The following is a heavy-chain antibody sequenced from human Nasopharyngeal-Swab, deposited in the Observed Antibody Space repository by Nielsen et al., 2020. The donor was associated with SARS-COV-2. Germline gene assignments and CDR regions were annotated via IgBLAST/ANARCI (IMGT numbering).Heavy chain of an antibody. CDR3: AREVPGYSRVFYY. CDR2: IHYSGST. D-gene: IGHD6-13*01. V-gene: IGHV4-59*12. CDR1: GGAIRTSY. J-gene: IGHJ4*02. Sequence: GSLRLSCTVSGGAIRTSYWNWIRQTPGKRLEWIGYIHYSGSTNYNPSLKNRVTISIDTSKNQVSLKMSSVTAADTAVYYCAREVPGYSRVFYYWVQGTLVTVSS.